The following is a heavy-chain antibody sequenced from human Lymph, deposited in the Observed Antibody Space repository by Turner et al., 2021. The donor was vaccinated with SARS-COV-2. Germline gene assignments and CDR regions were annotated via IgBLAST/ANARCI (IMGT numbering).Heavy chain of an antibody. CDR3: ARDTRGDYSYYYDGMDV. D-gene: IGHD4-17*01. J-gene: IGHJ6*02. CDR2: INPNSGGT. Sequence: QVQLVQSGAEVNRPGASVKVSCKASGYIFTGYYMHWVRQAPGQGLEWMGWINPNSGGTNYAQKFQGRVTMTRDTSSSTAYMEVSRLRSDDTAVYYCARDTRGDYSYYYDGMDVWGQGTTVTVSS. V-gene: IGHV1-2*02. CDR1: GYIFTGYY.